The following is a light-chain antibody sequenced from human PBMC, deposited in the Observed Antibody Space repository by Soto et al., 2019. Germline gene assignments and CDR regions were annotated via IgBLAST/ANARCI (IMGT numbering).Light chain of an antibody. CDR3: QQYNSNPWT. J-gene: IGKJ1*01. V-gene: IGKV1-5*03. CDR1: QSIRSW. Sequence: DIKMTQSPSTLSASVGGRVTITCRASQSIRSWLAWYQQKPGKAPNLLIYKASSLEGGVPSRFSGSGSGTEFTLTINSLQPDDFATYYCQQYNSNPWTFGQGTAVQIK. CDR2: KAS.